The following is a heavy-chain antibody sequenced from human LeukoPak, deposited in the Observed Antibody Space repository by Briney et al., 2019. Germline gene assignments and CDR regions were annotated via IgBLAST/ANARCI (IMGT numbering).Heavy chain of an antibody. D-gene: IGHD3-10*01. CDR1: GGSIGSSAYY. Sequence: PSETLPLTCTVSGGSIGSSAYYWGWIRQPPGKGLEWIGSISYRGNSYYNASLKSRVNISVDTARNQFSLKLSSVTAADTAVYYCARRTTMVRGEYFDFWGQGTLVTVSS. V-gene: IGHV4-39*01. J-gene: IGHJ4*02. CDR2: ISYRGNS. CDR3: ARRTTMVRGEYFDF.